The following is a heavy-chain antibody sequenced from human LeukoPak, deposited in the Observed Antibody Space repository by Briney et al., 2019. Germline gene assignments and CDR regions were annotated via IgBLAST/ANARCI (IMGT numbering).Heavy chain of an antibody. J-gene: IGHJ4*02. CDR3: ARDLIVLTGVFDY. D-gene: IGHD3-9*01. CDR2: ISSSSSYI. Sequence: GGSLRLSCAASGFTFSSYGMNWVRQAPGKGLEWVSSISSSSSYIYYADSVKGRFTISRDNAKNSLYLQMNSLRAEDTAVYYCARDLIVLTGVFDYWGQGTLVTVSS. V-gene: IGHV3-21*01. CDR1: GFTFSSYG.